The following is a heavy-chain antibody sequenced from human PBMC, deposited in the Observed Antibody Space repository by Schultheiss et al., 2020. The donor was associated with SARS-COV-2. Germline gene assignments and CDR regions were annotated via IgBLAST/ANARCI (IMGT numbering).Heavy chain of an antibody. J-gene: IGHJ4*02. CDR3: SRDPTLAVVVPAARDY. CDR1: GGSFSGYY. V-gene: IGHV4-59*10. CDR2: IYTSGST. D-gene: IGHD2-2*01. Sequence: SETLSLTCAVYGGSFSGYYWSWIRQPPGKGLEWIGRIYTSGSTNYNPSLKSRVTMSVDTSKNQFSLKLSSVTAADTAVYYCSRDPTLAVVVPAARDYWGQGTLVTVSS.